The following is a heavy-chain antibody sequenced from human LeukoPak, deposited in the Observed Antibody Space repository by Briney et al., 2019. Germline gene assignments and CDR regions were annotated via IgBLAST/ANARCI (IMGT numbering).Heavy chain of an antibody. CDR2: MSYSGTT. D-gene: IGHD6-19*01. Sequence: SGTLSLTCTVSGGSISSFYWSWIRQPPGKGLEWIGYMSYSGTTKYNPSLKSRLTISMDTSKNQFSLKLSSVTATDTAVYYCARTYSSGWTRDYFDYWGQGTLVTVSS. V-gene: IGHV4-59*01. CDR1: GGSISSFY. J-gene: IGHJ4*02. CDR3: ARTYSSGWTRDYFDY.